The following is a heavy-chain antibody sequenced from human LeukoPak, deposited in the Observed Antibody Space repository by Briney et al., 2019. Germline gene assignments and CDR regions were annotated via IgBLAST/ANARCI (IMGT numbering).Heavy chain of an antibody. V-gene: IGHV1-2*02. Sequence: ASVKVSCKASGYTFTGYFMHWVRQAPGQGLEWMGWINPNSGGTNYAQKFQGRVTMTRDTSISIVYMELSRLRSDDTAVYYCARFPPVSYYMDVWGKGTTVTVSS. CDR2: INPNSGGT. CDR1: GYTFTGYF. CDR3: ARFPPVSYYMDV. D-gene: IGHD1-14*01. J-gene: IGHJ6*03.